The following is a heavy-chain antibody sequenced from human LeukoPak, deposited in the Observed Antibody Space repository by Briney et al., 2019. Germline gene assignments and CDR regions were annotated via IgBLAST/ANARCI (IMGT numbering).Heavy chain of an antibody. CDR3: ARHPPVLEWFFDY. Sequence: SVKVSCKASGGTFSSYAISWVRQAPGQGLEWMGGIIPIFGTANYAQKFQGRVTITTDESTSTAYMELSSLRSEDTAVYYCARHPPVLEWFFDYWGQGTLVTVSS. V-gene: IGHV1-69*05. J-gene: IGHJ4*02. CDR2: IIPIFGTA. CDR1: GGTFSSYA. D-gene: IGHD3-3*01.